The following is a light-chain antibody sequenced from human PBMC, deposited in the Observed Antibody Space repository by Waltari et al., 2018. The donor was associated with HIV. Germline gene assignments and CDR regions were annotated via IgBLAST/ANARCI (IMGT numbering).Light chain of an antibody. CDR2: EVS. CDR1: RSDVGGYNY. V-gene: IGLV2-8*01. CDR3: SSYAGSHVV. J-gene: IGLJ2*01. Sequence: QSALTQPPSASGSPGQSVTIPCTGTRSDVGGYNYVPWYQQHPGKAPKLMIYEVSKRPSGVPDRFSGSKSGNTASLTVSGLQAEDEADYYCSSYAGSHVVFGGGTKLTVL.